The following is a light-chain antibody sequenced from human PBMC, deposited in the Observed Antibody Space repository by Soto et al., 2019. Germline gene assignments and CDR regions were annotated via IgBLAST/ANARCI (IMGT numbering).Light chain of an antibody. V-gene: IGKV3-20*01. Sequence: EIVLTQSPGTLSLSPGERATLSCRASQSVSSSYLAWYQQKPGQAPRLLIYGASSRATGIPDRFSGSGSGTDFTLTISTLEPEDFAVYYYQQYGSSPPYTFGQGTKLESK. J-gene: IGKJ2*01. CDR1: QSVSSSY. CDR3: QQYGSSPPYT. CDR2: GAS.